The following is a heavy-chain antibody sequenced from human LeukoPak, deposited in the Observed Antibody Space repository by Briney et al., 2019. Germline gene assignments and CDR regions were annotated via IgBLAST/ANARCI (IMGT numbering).Heavy chain of an antibody. CDR1: GGSISSGGYY. CDR2: IYYSGST. CDR3: ARGPPYYDILTGYYNRDDAFDT. D-gene: IGHD3-9*01. J-gene: IGHJ3*02. Sequence: SETLSLTRTVSGGSISSGGYYWSWIRQHPGKGLEWIGYIYYSGSTYYNPSLKSRVTISVDTSKNQFSLKLSSVTAADTAVYYCARGPPYYDILTGYYNRDDAFDTWGQGTMVTVSS. V-gene: IGHV4-31*03.